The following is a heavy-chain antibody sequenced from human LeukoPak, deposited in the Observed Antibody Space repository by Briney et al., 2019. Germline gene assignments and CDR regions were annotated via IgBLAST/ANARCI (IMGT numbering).Heavy chain of an antibody. CDR3: ATPEEGWYFDL. V-gene: IGHV4-39*01. CDR2: IYYSGST. J-gene: IGHJ2*01. Sequence: PSETLSLTCTVSGGSLSSSSYYWGWIRPPPGKGLEWIGSIYYSGSTYYNPSLKSRVTISVDTSKNQFSLKLSSVTAADTAVYYCATPEEGWYFDLWGRGTLVTVSS. CDR1: GGSLSSSSYY.